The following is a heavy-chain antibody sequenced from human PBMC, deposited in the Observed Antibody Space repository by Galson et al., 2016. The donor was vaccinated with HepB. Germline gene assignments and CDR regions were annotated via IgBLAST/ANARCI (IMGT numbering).Heavy chain of an antibody. CDR2: VHPSGDTT. J-gene: IGHJ4*02. Sequence: SVKVSCKASGYTYTSYYMHWVRQAPGRGLEWMGLVHPSGDTTIYARNFQGRVTMTRDTSASSVYIEVSSLKSEDTAVYSFATGNGYNGGPLAYWGQGTLVTVSS. V-gene: IGHV1-46*01. CDR3: ATGNGYNGGPLAY. CDR1: GYTYTSYY. D-gene: IGHD5-24*01.